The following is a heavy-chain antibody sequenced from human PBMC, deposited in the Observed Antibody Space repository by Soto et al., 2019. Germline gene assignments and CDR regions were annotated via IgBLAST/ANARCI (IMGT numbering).Heavy chain of an antibody. J-gene: IGHJ6*02. V-gene: IGHV3-7*01. CDR3: AREGTVVTPGGGYDYYYYGMDV. D-gene: IGHD3-16*01. CDR2: IKQDGTEK. CDR1: GFTFRSYA. Sequence: GGSLRLSCAGSGFTFRSYAMSWVRQAPGKGLEWVANIKQDGTEKYYVDSVKGRFTISRDNAKNSLYLQMNSLRAEDTAVYYCAREGTVVTPGGGYDYYYYGMDVWGQGTTVTVSS.